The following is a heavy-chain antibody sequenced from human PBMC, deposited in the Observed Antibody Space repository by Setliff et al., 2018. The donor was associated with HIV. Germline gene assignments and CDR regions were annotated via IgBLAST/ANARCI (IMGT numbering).Heavy chain of an antibody. CDR3: ARRPAGAVAGGYGMDV. CDR1: GGSLSGYY. D-gene: IGHD6-19*01. Sequence: SETLSLTCAVYGGSLSGYYWSWIRQAPGKGLEWIGEINHRGRTRYNPSLKSRVTISVDTSKNQFSLKLSSVTAADTAVYYCARRPAGAVAGGYGMDVWGQGTTVTVSS. CDR2: INHRGRT. V-gene: IGHV4-34*01. J-gene: IGHJ6*02.